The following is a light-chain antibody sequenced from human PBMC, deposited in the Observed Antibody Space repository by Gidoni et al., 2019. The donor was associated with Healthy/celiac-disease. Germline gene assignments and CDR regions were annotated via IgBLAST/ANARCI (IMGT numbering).Light chain of an antibody. CDR2: GAS. Sequence: EIVLTQSPGTLSLSPGERATLSCRASQSVSSSYLAWYHQKPGQAHRLLIYGASSRATGIPDRFSGSGYGTDFTLTISRLEPEDFAVYYCQQYGSSPPTFGQGTRLEIK. J-gene: IGKJ5*01. V-gene: IGKV3-20*01. CDR3: QQYGSSPPT. CDR1: QSVSSSY.